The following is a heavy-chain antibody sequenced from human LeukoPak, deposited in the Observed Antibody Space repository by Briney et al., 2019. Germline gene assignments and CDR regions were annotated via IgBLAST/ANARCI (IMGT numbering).Heavy chain of an antibody. V-gene: IGHV1-24*01. Sequence: ASVKVSCKVSGYTLTELSMHWVRQAPGKGLEWMGGFDPEDGETIFAQKFQGRVTMTEDTSTDTAYMELSSLRSDDTAVYYCATKTIVNWFDPWGQRTLVTVSS. CDR2: FDPEDGET. J-gene: IGHJ5*02. CDR1: GYTLTELS. CDR3: ATKTIVNWFDP. D-gene: IGHD4/OR15-4a*01.